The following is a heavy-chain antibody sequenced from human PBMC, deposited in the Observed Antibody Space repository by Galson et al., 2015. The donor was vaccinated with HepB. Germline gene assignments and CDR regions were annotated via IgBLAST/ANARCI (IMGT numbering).Heavy chain of an antibody. CDR3: AKDLSGNGISYYGMDV. CDR1: GFTFSSYV. J-gene: IGHJ6*02. D-gene: IGHD1-26*01. CDR2: ISYDERNK. V-gene: IGHV3-30*18. Sequence: SLRLSCAASGFTFSSYVMQWVRQAPGKGLERVAAISYDERNKYYVDSVKGRFTISRDNSKNTLYLQMNSLTAEDTAVYYCAKDLSGNGISYYGMDVWGQGTTVTVSS.